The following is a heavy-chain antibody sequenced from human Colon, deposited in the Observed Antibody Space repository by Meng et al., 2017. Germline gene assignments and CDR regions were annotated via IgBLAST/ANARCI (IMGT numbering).Heavy chain of an antibody. CDR1: GYTLTELS. CDR2: IGSGGSPM. D-gene: IGHD6-13*01. Sequence: SCKVSGYTLTELSMHWVRQAPGKGLEWVSYIGSGGSPMYYADSVKGRFTISRDNAKNSLYLQMNSLGAEDTAIYYCARRYSSSMQRTFDIWGQGTMVTVSS. V-gene: IGHV3-11*04. J-gene: IGHJ3*02. CDR3: ARRYSSSMQRTFDI.